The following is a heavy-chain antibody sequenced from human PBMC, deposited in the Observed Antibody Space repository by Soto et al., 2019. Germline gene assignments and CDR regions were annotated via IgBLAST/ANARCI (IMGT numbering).Heavy chain of an antibody. CDR1: GCSISSYY. V-gene: IGHV4-59*08. CDR3: ARSGFLEWFPFDP. CDR2: IYYSGST. Sequence: PSETLSLTCTVSGCSISSYYWSWIRQPPGKGLEWIGYIYYSGSTNYNPSLKSRVTISVDTSKNQFSLKLSSVTAADTAVYYCARSGFLEWFPFDPWGQGTLVTVSS. D-gene: IGHD3-3*01. J-gene: IGHJ5*02.